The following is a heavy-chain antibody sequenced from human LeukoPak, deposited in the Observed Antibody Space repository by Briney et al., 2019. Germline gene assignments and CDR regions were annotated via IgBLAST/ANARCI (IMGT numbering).Heavy chain of an antibody. CDR1: GYTLTDYY. CDR2: INPNSGGT. V-gene: IGHV1-2*06. Sequence: ASVKVSCKASGYTLTDYYMHWVRQAPGQGLEWMGRINPNSGGTNYAQKFQGRVTMTRDTSIGTVYMELSRLRSDDTAVYYCARVGYYESSGYYEYWGQGTLVTVSS. D-gene: IGHD3-22*01. CDR3: ARVGYYESSGYYEY. J-gene: IGHJ4*02.